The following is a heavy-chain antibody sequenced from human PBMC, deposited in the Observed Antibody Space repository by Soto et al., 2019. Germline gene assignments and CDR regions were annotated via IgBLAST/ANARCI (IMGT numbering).Heavy chain of an antibody. CDR3: TTDPTVTTSGY. CDR1: GFSFSTYN. J-gene: IGHJ4*02. CDR2: IKSKTDGGTT. D-gene: IGHD4-17*01. V-gene: IGHV3-15*01. Sequence: GGSLRLSCAASGFSFSTYNMNWVRQAPGKGLEWVGRIKSKTDGGTTDYAAPVKGRFTISRDDSKNTLYLQMNSLKTEDTAVYYCTTDPTVTTSGYWGQGTLVTVSS.